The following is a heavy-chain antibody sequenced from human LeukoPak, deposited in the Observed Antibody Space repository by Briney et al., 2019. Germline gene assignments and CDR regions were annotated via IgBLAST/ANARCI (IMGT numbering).Heavy chain of an antibody. V-gene: IGHV3-48*03. J-gene: IGHJ4*02. CDR3: ASLEYYYVSGNYYKLFDY. CDR1: GFTVSSYE. D-gene: IGHD3-10*01. Sequence: PGGSLRLSCAASGFTVSSYEMNWVRQAPGKGLEWVSDISSSGSTIYFADSVKGRFTISRDNAKNSLYLQMNSLRDEDTAVYYCASLEYYYVSGNYYKLFDYWGQGTLVTVCS. CDR2: ISSSGSTI.